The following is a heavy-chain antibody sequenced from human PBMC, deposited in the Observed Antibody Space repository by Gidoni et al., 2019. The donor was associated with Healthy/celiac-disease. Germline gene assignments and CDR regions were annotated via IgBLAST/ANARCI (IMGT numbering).Heavy chain of an antibody. D-gene: IGHD3-22*01. CDR3: ARDSRYYDSSGPRRQPGYYYYGMDV. CDR2: IYHSGST. Sequence: QVQLQESGPGLVKPSGTLSLTCAVSGGSISSSNWWSWVRQPPGKGLEWIGEIYHSGSTNYNPSIKSRVTISVDKSKNQFSLKLSSVTAADTAVYYCARDSRYYDSSGPRRQPGYYYYGMDVWGQGTTVTVSS. J-gene: IGHJ6*02. CDR1: GGSISSSNW. V-gene: IGHV4-4*02.